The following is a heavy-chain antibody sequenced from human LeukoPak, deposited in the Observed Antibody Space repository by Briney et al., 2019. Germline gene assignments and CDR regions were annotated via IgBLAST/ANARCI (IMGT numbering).Heavy chain of an antibody. CDR2: ISGSGGST. J-gene: IGHJ4*02. CDR1: GFTFSSYA. V-gene: IGHV3-23*01. D-gene: IGHD4-23*01. Sequence: GGSLRLSCAASGFTFSSYAMSWVRQAPGKGLEWVSAISGSGGSTYYADSVKGRFTISRDNSKNTLYLQMNSLRAEDTAVYYCAKFLRGYGGNYSDYWGQGTLVTVSS. CDR3: AKFLRGYGGNYSDY.